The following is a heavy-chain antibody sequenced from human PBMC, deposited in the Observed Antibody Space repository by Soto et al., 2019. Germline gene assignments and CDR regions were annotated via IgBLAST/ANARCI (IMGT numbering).Heavy chain of an antibody. J-gene: IGHJ3*02. CDR1: GFTFSSYG. CDR2: ISYDGSNK. D-gene: IGHD1-26*01. V-gene: IGHV3-30*18. CDR3: AKDMKGWELPNAFDI. Sequence: GGSLRLSCAASGFTFSSYGMHWVRQAPGKGLEWVAVISYDGSNKYYADSVKGRFTISRDNSKNTLYLQMNSLRADDTAVYYCAKDMKGWELPNAFDIWGQGTMVTVSS.